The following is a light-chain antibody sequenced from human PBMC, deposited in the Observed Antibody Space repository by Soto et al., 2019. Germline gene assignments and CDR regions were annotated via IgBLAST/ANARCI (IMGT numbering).Light chain of an antibody. V-gene: IGKV1-5*01. Sequence: DIQMTQSPSTLSASVGDRVTXTCRASQSISSWLAWYQQKPGKAPKLLIYDASSLESGVPSRFSGSGSGTEFTLTISSLQPDDFATYYCQQYNSYSWTFGQGTKGDIK. CDR3: QQYNSYSWT. CDR1: QSISSW. CDR2: DAS. J-gene: IGKJ1*01.